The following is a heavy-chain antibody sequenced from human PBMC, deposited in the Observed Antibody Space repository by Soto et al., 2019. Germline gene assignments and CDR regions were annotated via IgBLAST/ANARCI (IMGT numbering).Heavy chain of an antibody. V-gene: IGHV3-23*01. CDR1: GFHFSSYS. D-gene: IGHD3-3*01. Sequence: GGSLSLSCAASGFHFSSYSMSWVRQAPGKGLEWVSAISGSGGSTYYADSVKGRFTISRDNSKNTLYLQMNSLRAEDTAVYYCAKDARITIFGVAPYYMDVWGKGTTVTVS. CDR3: AKDARITIFGVAPYYMDV. J-gene: IGHJ6*03. CDR2: ISGSGGST.